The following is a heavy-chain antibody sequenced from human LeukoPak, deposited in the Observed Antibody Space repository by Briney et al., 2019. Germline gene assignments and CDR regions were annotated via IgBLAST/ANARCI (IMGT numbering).Heavy chain of an antibody. J-gene: IGHJ3*02. D-gene: IGHD1-26*01. Sequence: GGSLRLSCAASGFTFSSYALSWVRQAPGKGLEWVSGISENGGTTFYADSVKGRFTISRDNSKNTLYLQMNSLRAEDTAVYYCARGGDIVGATRSAFDIWGQGTMVTVSS. CDR2: ISENGGTT. CDR3: ARGGDIVGATRSAFDI. V-gene: IGHV3-23*01. CDR1: GFTFSSYA.